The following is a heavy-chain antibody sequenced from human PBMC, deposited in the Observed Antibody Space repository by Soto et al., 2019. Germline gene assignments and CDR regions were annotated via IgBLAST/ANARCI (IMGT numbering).Heavy chain of an antibody. V-gene: IGHV4-39*01. J-gene: IGHJ4*02. CDR3: ATTRGLAVGGSFDY. CDR1: GGSFGSRSLY. D-gene: IGHD6-13*01. Sequence: PSETLSLTCTVSGGSFGSRSLYWGWVRQSPGKGLEWIGTFFSGNTYSNPSLKSRVSISVDTSKRQFSLKLRSVAAADTAIYYCATTRGLAVGGSFDYWGQGALVTVSS. CDR2: FFSGNT.